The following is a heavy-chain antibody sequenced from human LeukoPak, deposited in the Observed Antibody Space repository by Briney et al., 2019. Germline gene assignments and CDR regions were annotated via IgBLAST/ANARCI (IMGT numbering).Heavy chain of an antibody. CDR3: ARSRCSTSTSCYYFFFFDS. CDR2: ISAYNGNT. V-gene: IGHV1-18*01. Sequence: ASVKVSCKASGYTFTGYGISWVRQAPGQGLEWMGWISAYNGNTNYAQKFQGRVTMTTDTSTSTAYMELRSLRSDDTAVYYCARSRCSTSTSCYYFFFFDSWGQGTLVTVSS. J-gene: IGHJ4*02. D-gene: IGHD2-2*01. CDR1: GYTFTGYG.